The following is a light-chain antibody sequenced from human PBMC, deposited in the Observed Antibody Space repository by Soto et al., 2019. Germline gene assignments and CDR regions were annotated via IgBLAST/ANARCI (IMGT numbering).Light chain of an antibody. V-gene: IGLV2-8*01. CDR1: SSDVGGYNY. J-gene: IGLJ1*01. CDR3: SSYAGSNYYV. Sequence: QSVLTQPPSASGSPGQSVTISCTGTSSDVGGYNYVSWYQQHPGKAPKLMIYEVSKRPSGVPDRFSGSKSGNTASLTVSGLQAEDEADYYCSSYAGSNYYVVGTGTKV. CDR2: EVS.